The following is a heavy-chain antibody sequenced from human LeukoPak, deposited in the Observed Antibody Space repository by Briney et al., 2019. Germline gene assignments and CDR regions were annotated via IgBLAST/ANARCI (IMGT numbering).Heavy chain of an antibody. Sequence: SETLSLTCTVSGGSVSSSSHYWGWIRQPPGKGLEWIGSIYYSGSTYYNPSLKSRVTISVDTSKNQFSLKLSSVTAADTAVYYCAREAVAGTGDYWGQGTLVTVSS. CDR1: GGSVSSSSHY. V-gene: IGHV4-39*07. CDR3: AREAVAGTGDY. D-gene: IGHD6-19*01. CDR2: IYYSGST. J-gene: IGHJ4*02.